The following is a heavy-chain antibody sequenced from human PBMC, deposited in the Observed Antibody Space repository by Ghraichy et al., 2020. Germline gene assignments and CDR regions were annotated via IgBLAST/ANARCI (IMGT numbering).Heavy chain of an antibody. CDR1: GGSISSKTYY. J-gene: IGHJ5*02. CDR2: IYTSGAT. Sequence: SETLSLTCTVSGGSISSKTYYWSWIRQPAGKGLEWIGHIYTSGATNYNPSLQSRVAMSVDTSKNQFSLKLSSVTAADTAMYYCARGFGYADITRAWWFDPWGQGTLVTVSS. D-gene: IGHD3-3*01. V-gene: IGHV4-61*09. CDR3: ARGFGYADITRAWWFDP.